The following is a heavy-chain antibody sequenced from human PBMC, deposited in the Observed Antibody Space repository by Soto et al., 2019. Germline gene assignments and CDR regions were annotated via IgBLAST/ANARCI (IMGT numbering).Heavy chain of an antibody. J-gene: IGHJ1*01. D-gene: IGHD3-10*01. CDR2: ISSSSSTI. V-gene: IGHV3-48*01. CDR3: ARADQLWFGEYAGH. Sequence: EVQLVESGGGLVQPGGSLRLSCAASGFTFSSYSMNWVRQAPGKGLEWVSYISSSSSTIYYADSVKGRFTISRDNAKNSLYLQMNSLRAEDTAVDYCARADQLWFGEYAGHCGQGTLVTVSS. CDR1: GFTFSSYS.